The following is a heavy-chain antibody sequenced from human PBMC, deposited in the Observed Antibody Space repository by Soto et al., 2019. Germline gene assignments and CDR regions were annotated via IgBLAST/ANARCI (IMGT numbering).Heavy chain of an antibody. J-gene: IGHJ4*02. D-gene: IGHD1-26*01. CDR3: ARRGC. V-gene: IGHV3-33*01. CDR2: IWYDGSNK. CDR1: GFPFSSYG. Sequence: QVQLVESGGGVVQPGRSLRLSCAASGFPFSSYGMHWVRQAPGKGLEWVAVIWYDGSNKYYAASVKGRFTISRDNSKNTLYLQLNSLRAEDTAVDYCARRGCWGQGTLVTVAS.